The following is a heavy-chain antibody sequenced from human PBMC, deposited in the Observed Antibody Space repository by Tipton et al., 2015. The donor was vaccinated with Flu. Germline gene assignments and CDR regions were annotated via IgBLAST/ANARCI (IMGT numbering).Heavy chain of an antibody. V-gene: IGHV3-53*05. D-gene: IGHD3-16*01. CDR3: AREGAGEAVTHYFDN. Sequence: GSLRLSCSASGFSVRSNFMTWVRQAPGKGLEWVSVIYFDGNTFYADSVRGRFTISRDTSKNTLYLQMNSLRPEDSAVYYCAREGAGEAVTHYFDNWGQGTLVTVSS. CDR2: IYFDGNT. J-gene: IGHJ4*02. CDR1: GFSVRSNF.